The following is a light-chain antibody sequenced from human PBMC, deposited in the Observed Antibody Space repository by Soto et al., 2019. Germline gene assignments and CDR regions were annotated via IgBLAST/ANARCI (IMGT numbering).Light chain of an antibody. CDR1: QGISNY. V-gene: IGKV1-27*01. J-gene: IGKJ1*01. CDR2: AAS. CDR3: QKYNSAPRT. Sequence: DIQMTQSPSSLSASVGDRVTLTCRASQGISNYLAWYQQKPGKVPKVLIYAASTLQSGVPSRFSGSGSGTDFTLTISSLQPEDVATYYCQKYNSAPRTFGQGTKVDIK.